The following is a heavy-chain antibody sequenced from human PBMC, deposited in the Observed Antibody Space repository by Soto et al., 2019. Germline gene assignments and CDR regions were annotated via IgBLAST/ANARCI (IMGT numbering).Heavy chain of an antibody. V-gene: IGHV3-43*01. CDR2: ISWDGGTT. CDR1: GFTFEDYN. D-gene: IGHD3-10*01. J-gene: IGHJ6*02. CDR3: AKAHCGSGSFDHCGMDV. Sequence: EVHLVESGGVVVQPGGSLRLSCAASGFTFEDYNMHWVRQIPGKGLDWVSLISWDGGTTYYGDSVKGRFTISRDNSKNFLYLQMNSLRTEDTALYYCAKAHCGSGSFDHCGMDVWGQGTTVTVSS.